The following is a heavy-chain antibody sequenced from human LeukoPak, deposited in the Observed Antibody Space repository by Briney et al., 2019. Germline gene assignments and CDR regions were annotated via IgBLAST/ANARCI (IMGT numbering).Heavy chain of an antibody. Sequence: ASVKVSCKASGYTFTSYGFSWVRQAPGQGLEWMGWINTNTGNPSYAQGFFTGRYVFSLDTSASTAYLQVNGLKADDTAVYYCGRDPKLGIRGYTYGYIDHWGQGTLLTVAS. J-gene: IGHJ4*02. CDR3: GRDPKLGIRGYTYGYIDH. D-gene: IGHD5-18*01. CDR2: INTNTGNP. CDR1: GYTFTSYG. V-gene: IGHV7-4-1*02.